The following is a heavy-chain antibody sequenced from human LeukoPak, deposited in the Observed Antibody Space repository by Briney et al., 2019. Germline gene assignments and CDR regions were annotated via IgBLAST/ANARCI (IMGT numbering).Heavy chain of an antibody. Sequence: ASVKVSCKASGGTFSSYANSWVRQAPGQGLEWMGRIIPIFGIANYAQKFQGRVTITADKSTSTAYMELSSLRSEDTAVYYCARVGRGSKRGYDFWSGYPNWFDPWGQGTLVTVSS. D-gene: IGHD3-3*01. V-gene: IGHV1-69*04. CDR3: ARVGRGSKRGYDFWSGYPNWFDP. J-gene: IGHJ5*02. CDR1: GGTFSSYA. CDR2: IIPIFGIA.